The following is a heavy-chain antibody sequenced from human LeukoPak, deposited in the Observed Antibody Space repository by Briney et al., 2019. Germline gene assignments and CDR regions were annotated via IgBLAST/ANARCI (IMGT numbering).Heavy chain of an antibody. CDR1: GFTFSSYA. Sequence: PGGSLRLSCAASGFTFSSYAMSWVRQTPVKGLEWVSVISGSGGSTYYADSVKGRFTISRVNSKNTLYLQMNSLRAEDTAVYYCAKENYGDSTGGRFQHWGQGTLATVSS. CDR2: ISGSGGST. V-gene: IGHV3-23*01. J-gene: IGHJ1*01. D-gene: IGHD4-17*01. CDR3: AKENYGDSTGGRFQH.